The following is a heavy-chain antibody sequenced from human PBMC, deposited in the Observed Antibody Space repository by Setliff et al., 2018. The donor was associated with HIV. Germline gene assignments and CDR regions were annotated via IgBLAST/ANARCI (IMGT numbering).Heavy chain of an antibody. CDR3: GTVRIAVPDDFDF. Sequence: ASVKVSCKASGYSFTTYFMPWVRQAPGKGLEWMGRIDPEDGETIYAERFRGRIRLTVDKSTGTAYMELNRLRSEDTAVYYCGTVRIAVPDDFDFWGQGTLVTVSS. CDR2: IDPEDGET. J-gene: IGHJ4*02. CDR1: GYSFTTYF. V-gene: IGHV1-69-2*01. D-gene: IGHD6-19*01.